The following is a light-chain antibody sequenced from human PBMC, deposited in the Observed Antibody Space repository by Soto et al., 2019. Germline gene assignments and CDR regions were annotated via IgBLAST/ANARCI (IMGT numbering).Light chain of an antibody. CDR1: SSDVGGYNY. Sequence: QSALTQPASVSGSPGQSITISCTGTSSDVGGYNYVSWYQQHPGKAPKLMIYDVSNRPSGVSNRFSGSKSGNTASLTISWLQAGDEADYYCSSYTSSITRVFGTGTKVTVL. CDR2: DVS. J-gene: IGLJ1*01. V-gene: IGLV2-14*01. CDR3: SSYTSSITRV.